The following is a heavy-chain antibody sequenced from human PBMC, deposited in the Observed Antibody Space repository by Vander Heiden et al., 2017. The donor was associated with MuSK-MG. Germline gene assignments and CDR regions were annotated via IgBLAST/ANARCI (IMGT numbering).Heavy chain of an antibody. J-gene: IGHJ6*04. V-gene: IGHV3-30*18. CDR3: AKDPYDSSGYYSGYMDV. CDR1: GFNFYRYA. CDR2: ISYDGTTK. Sequence: QVQLVESGGGVVQPGRSLRLSCAASGFNFYRYAMHWVRQAPGKGLEWVAVISYDGTTKYHADSVKGRFTISRDNSRNTLYLQMNSLRAEDTAMYYCAKDPYDSSGYYSGYMDVWGKGTTVTVSS. D-gene: IGHD3-22*01.